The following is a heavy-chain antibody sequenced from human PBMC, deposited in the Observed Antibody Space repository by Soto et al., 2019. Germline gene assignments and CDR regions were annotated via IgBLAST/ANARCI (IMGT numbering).Heavy chain of an antibody. CDR1: GYTFTSYG. J-gene: IGHJ6*02. Sequence: GASVKVSCKASGYTFTSYGISWVRQAPGQGLEWMGWISAYNGNTNYAQKLQGRVTMTTDTSTSTAYMELRSLRSDDTAVYYCARLGYCSGGSCYTVWEYYYYYGMDVWGQGTTVTVSS. V-gene: IGHV1-18*01. CDR3: ARLGYCSGGSCYTVWEYYYYYGMDV. D-gene: IGHD2-15*01. CDR2: ISAYNGNT.